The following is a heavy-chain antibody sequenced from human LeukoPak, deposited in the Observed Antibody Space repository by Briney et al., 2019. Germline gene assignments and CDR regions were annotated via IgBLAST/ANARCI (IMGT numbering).Heavy chain of an antibody. CDR3: ARAGPWQIDP. J-gene: IGHJ5*02. V-gene: IGHV4-30-2*01. CDR1: GGSISSGGYY. D-gene: IGHD3-10*01. Sequence: SETLSLTFTVSGGSISSGGYYWSWIRQPPGKGLEWIGYIYHSGSTYYNPSLKSRVTISVDRSKNQFSLKLSSVTAADTAVYYCARAGPWQIDPWGQGILVTVSS. CDR2: IYHSGST.